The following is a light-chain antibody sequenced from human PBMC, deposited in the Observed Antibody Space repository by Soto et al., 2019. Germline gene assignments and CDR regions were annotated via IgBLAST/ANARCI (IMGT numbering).Light chain of an antibody. J-gene: IGKJ2*01. V-gene: IGKV1-39*01. CDR1: QSISSY. CDR3: QQSHSTPYT. Sequence: DIQMTQSPSSLSASVGDRVTITCRASQSISSYLNWYQQKPVKAPKLLIYVTSSLQSGVPSRFSGSGSGTDFTLTITSLQPEDFASYFCQQSHSTPYTFGKGTKLEIK. CDR2: VTS.